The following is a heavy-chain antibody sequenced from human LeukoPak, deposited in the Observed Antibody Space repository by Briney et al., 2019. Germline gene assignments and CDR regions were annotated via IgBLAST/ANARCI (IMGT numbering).Heavy chain of an antibody. CDR3: ARPSSRIYFDY. V-gene: IGHV3-7*05. Sequence: PGGSLRPSCAATGFTFSVYWMGWVRQAPGKGLQWVANIKRDGVEKYYVDSLKGRFTISRDNGKNSLYLQINNLRAEDTAVYYCARPSSRIYFDYWGQGTRVTVSS. D-gene: IGHD1-14*01. J-gene: IGHJ4*02. CDR2: IKRDGVEK. CDR1: GFTFSVYW.